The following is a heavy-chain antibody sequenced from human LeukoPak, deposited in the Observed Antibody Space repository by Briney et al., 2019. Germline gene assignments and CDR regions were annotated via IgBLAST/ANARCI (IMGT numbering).Heavy chain of an antibody. CDR1: GFTFSSYS. D-gene: IGHD2-8*01. V-gene: IGHV3-48*02. J-gene: IGHJ4*02. CDR2: ISSDSNRM. Sequence: GGSLRLSCAASGFTFSSYSMNWVRQAPGKGLEWISYISSDSNRMYYADSVRGRFTTSRDNAKNSLYLQMNSLRDEDSAVYYCARDYGWSFDYWGQGTLVTVSS. CDR3: ARDYGWSFDY.